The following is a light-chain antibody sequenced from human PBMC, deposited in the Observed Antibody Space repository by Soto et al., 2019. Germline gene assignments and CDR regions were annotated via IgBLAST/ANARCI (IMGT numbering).Light chain of an antibody. CDR3: QQSYSTPYT. CDR1: QRISSY. CDR2: AAS. J-gene: IGKJ2*01. V-gene: IGKV1-39*01. Sequence: DPQMTQSPSSLSASVGDRVTITCRASQRISSYLNWYQHKPGKAPKLLIYAASSLQSGVPSRFSGSGSETDFTLTISSLQPEDFATYYCQQSYSTPYTFGQGTKLEIK.